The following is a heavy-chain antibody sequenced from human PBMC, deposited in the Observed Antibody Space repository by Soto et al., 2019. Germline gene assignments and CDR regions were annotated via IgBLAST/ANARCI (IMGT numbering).Heavy chain of an antibody. D-gene: IGHD6-6*01. V-gene: IGHV3-23*01. CDR1: GFTFSSYA. CDR2: ISGSGGST. Sequence: GGSLRLSCAASGFTFSSYAMSWVRQAPGKGLEWVSAISGSGGSTYYADSVKGRFTISRDNSKNTLYLQMNSLRAEDTAVYYCAKGLRYIAARPGNWFDPWGQGTLVTISS. J-gene: IGHJ5*02. CDR3: AKGLRYIAARPGNWFDP.